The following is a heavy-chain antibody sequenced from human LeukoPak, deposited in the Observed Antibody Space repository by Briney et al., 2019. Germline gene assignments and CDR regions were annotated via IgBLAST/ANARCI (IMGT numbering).Heavy chain of an antibody. V-gene: IGHV1-2*02. CDR1: GYTFTGYY. D-gene: IGHD2-2*01. Sequence: ASVKVSCKASGYTFTGYYMHWVRQAPGQGLEWMGWINPNSGGTNYAQKSQGRVTITADESTSTAYMELSSLRSEDTAVYHCARDNIVVVPAAIGWFDPWGQGTLVTVSS. CDR2: INPNSGGT. CDR3: ARDNIVVVPAAIGWFDP. J-gene: IGHJ5*02.